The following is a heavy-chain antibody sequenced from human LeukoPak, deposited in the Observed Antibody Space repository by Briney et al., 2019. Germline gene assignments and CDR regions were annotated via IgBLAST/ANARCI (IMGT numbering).Heavy chain of an antibody. CDR1: GFTFDDYA. CDR3: VKEKYYYDSSGYKVPYFDY. D-gene: IGHD3-22*01. V-gene: IGHV3-9*01. Sequence: AGGSLRLSCAASGFTFDDYAMHWVRQDPGKGLEWVSGISWNSGNMYYADSVKGRFTISRDNAKNSLYLQMNSLRAEDTAFYYCVKEKYYYDSSGYKVPYFDYWGQGTLVTVSS. CDR2: ISWNSGNM. J-gene: IGHJ4*02.